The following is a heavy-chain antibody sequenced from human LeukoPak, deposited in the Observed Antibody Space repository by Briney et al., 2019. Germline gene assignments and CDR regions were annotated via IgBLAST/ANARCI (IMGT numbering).Heavy chain of an antibody. D-gene: IGHD3-16*02. J-gene: IGHJ4*02. Sequence: PGWSLRLSCAASGFTFSSYAMHWVRQAPGKGLEWVAVISYDGSNKYYADSVKGRFTISRDNSKNTLYLQMNSLRAEDTAVYYCAREGDYVWGSYRPFDYWGQGTLVTVSS. V-gene: IGHV3-30-3*01. CDR2: ISYDGSNK. CDR3: AREGDYVWGSYRPFDY. CDR1: GFTFSSYA.